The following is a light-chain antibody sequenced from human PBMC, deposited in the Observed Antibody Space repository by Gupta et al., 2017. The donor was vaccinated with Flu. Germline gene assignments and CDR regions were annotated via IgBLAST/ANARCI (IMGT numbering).Light chain of an antibody. J-gene: IGKJ1*01. CDR3: QRYSSLWT. CDR2: QAS. V-gene: IGKV1-5*03. CDR1: QSISNW. Sequence: DIQMTQSPSTLSASVGDRVTITCRASQSISNWLAWYQQKPGKVPKLLIYQASRLESGVPSRFSGSGSGTEFTLTISSLQPDDVATYYCQRYSSLWTFGQGTKVEIK.